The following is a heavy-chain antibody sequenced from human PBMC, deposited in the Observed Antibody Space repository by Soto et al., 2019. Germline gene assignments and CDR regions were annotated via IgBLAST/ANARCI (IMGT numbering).Heavy chain of an antibody. CDR2: MSPKTANT. D-gene: IGHD7-27*01. CDR3: TGGPPNWGFDS. V-gene: IGHV1-8*02. CDR1: GYTFTSYG. J-gene: IGHJ5*01. Sequence: ASVKVSCKASGYTFTSYGINWVRQTAGQGLEWMGWMSPKTANTGYAQKFQGRVTMTRSTSISTAYMELSSLTSEDTAVYYCTGGPPNWGFDSWGQGTPVTAPQ.